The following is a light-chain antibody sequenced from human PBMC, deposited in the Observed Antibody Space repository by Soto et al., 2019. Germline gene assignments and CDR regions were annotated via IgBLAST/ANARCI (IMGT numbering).Light chain of an antibody. CDR1: SSDVGGSDY. Sequence: QSALNQPASVSGSPGQSITISCTGTSSDVGGSDYVSWYQHHPHRAPKLLIYEVSYRPSGVSDRFSGSKSGNTASLTISGLQAEDEADYYCSLYTSENTYVFGTGTKLTVL. CDR2: EVS. J-gene: IGLJ1*01. CDR3: SLYTSENTYV. V-gene: IGLV2-14*01.